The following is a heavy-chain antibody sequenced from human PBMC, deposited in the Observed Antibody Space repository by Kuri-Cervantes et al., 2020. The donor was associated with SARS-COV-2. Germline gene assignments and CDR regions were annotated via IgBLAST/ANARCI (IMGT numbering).Heavy chain of an antibody. CDR1: GGTFSSYA. Sequence: ASVKVSCKASGGTFSSYAISRVRQAPGQGLEWMGWISAYNGNTNYAQKFQGRVTMTEDTSTDTAYMELSSLRSEDTAVYYCATAAETYCSGGSCYSGGGGWFDPWGQGTLVTVSS. CDR3: ATAAETYCSGGSCYSGGGGWFDP. V-gene: IGHV1-18*01. J-gene: IGHJ5*02. D-gene: IGHD2-15*01. CDR2: ISAYNGNT.